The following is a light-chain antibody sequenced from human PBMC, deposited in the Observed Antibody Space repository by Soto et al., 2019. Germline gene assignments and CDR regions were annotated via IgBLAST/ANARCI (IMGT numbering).Light chain of an antibody. J-gene: IGLJ1*01. CDR3: QSYDSSMSGYV. Sequence: QSVLTQPPSVSGAPGQRVTISCTGSSSNIGAGYDVHWYQQLPGTAPKLLIFININRPSGIPDRFSGSKSGTSASLAITGLRDEDEADYYCQSYDSSMSGYVFGTGTKVTVL. V-gene: IGLV1-40*01. CDR2: INI. CDR1: SSNIGAGYD.